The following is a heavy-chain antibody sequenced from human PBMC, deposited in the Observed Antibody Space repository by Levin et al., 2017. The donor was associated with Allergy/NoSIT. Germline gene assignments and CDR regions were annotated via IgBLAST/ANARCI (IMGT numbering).Heavy chain of an antibody. Sequence: PSETLSLTCAVYGGSFSGYYWSWIRQPPGKGLEWIGEINHSGSTNYNPSLKSRVTISVDTSKNQFSLKLSSVTAADTAVYYCARGLRFGRRVVDYWGQGTLVTVSS. D-gene: IGHD3-10*01. CDR3: ARGLRFGRRVVDY. CDR1: GGSFSGYY. J-gene: IGHJ4*02. CDR2: INHSGST. V-gene: IGHV4-34*01.